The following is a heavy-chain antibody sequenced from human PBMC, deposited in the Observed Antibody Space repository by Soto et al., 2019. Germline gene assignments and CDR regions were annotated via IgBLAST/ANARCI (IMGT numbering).Heavy chain of an antibody. CDR1: GFTFSIYV. J-gene: IGHJ4*02. CDR3: AKIIQAGVVNSQIDF. V-gene: IGHV3-23*01. D-gene: IGHD3-22*01. Sequence: ASLRLSCEASGFTFSIYVMTWVRQAPGKGLEWVSGISGSGASTYYADSVKGRFTIPRDNSKNMLFLQMNSLRAEGTAVYYFAKIIQAGVVNSQIDFWGQGALVTVSS. CDR2: ISGSGAST.